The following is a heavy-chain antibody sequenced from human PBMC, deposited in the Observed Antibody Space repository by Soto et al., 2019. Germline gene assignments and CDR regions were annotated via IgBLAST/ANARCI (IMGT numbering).Heavy chain of an antibody. J-gene: IGHJ6*02. Sequence: EVQLLESGGGLVQPGGSLRLSCAASGFTFSTYAFIWVRQAPGKGLDWVSGVSGSGGSTYYADSVRGRFTISRDNPQNTLYLQMNNLRPEDTAVYYCATYPRGVSWQYNLDVWGQGTTVTVSS. D-gene: IGHD1-1*01. V-gene: IGHV3-23*01. CDR3: ATYPRGVSWQYNLDV. CDR1: GFTFSTYA. CDR2: VSGSGGST.